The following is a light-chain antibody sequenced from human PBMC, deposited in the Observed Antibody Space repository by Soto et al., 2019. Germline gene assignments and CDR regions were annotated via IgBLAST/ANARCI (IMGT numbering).Light chain of an antibody. CDR2: AAS. CDR3: QQLNSYPPG. CDR1: QSISSY. V-gene: IGKV1-39*01. Sequence: IQMTQSPSSLSASVGDRVTIPCRASQSISSYLNWYQQKPGKAPKLLIYAASTLQSGVPSRFSGSGSGTDFTLTISSLQPEDFATYYCQQLNSYPPGFGQGTRLEIK. J-gene: IGKJ5*01.